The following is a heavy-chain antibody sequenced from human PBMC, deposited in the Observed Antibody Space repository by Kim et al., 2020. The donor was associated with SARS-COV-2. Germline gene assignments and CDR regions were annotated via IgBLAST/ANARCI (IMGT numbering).Heavy chain of an antibody. Sequence: SVKVSCKASGGTFSSYTISWVRQAPGQGLEWMGRIIPILGIANYAQKFQGRVTITADKSTSTAYMELSSLRSEDTAVYYCARESVNCSGGSCYGFDPWGKGALVTVSS. CDR2: IIPILGIA. J-gene: IGHJ5*02. V-gene: IGHV1-69*04. CDR3: ARESVNCSGGSCYGFDP. D-gene: IGHD2-15*01. CDR1: GGTFSSYT.